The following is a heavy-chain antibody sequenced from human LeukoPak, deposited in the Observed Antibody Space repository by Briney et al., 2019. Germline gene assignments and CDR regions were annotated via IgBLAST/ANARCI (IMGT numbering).Heavy chain of an antibody. Sequence: GASVKVSCKASGYTFTGYYMHWVRQAPGQGLEWMGWINTNTGNPTYAQGFTGRFVFSLDTSVSTAYLQISSLKAEDTAVYYCARDRLNYYDSSGYHDAFDIWGQGTMVTVSS. CDR1: GYTFTGYY. D-gene: IGHD3-22*01. CDR2: INTNTGNP. V-gene: IGHV7-4-1*02. CDR3: ARDRLNYYDSSGYHDAFDI. J-gene: IGHJ3*02.